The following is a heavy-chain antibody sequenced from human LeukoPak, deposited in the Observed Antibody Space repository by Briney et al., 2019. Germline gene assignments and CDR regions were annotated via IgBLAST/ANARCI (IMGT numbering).Heavy chain of an antibody. CDR2: LIPIFGTA. D-gene: IGHD2-2*01. CDR1: GGTFSSYA. Sequence: GASVKVSFKASGGTFSSYAISWVRQAPGQGLEWMGGLIPIFGTAKYPQKFQGRVTITADESTSTAYMELSSLRSEDAGVYYCARGEYCSSTSCYDYGRDYYYGMDVWGKGTTVTVSS. V-gene: IGHV1-69*13. CDR3: ARGEYCSSTSCYDYGRDYYYGMDV. J-gene: IGHJ6*04.